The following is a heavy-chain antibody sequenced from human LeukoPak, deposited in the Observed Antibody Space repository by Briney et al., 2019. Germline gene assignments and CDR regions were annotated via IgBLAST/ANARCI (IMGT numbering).Heavy chain of an antibody. CDR2: INHSGST. Sequence: KPSETLSLTCAVYGGSFSGYYWSWIRQPPGKGLEWIGEINHSGSTNYNPSLKSRVTISVDTSNSQFSLNLNSVTAADTAVYYCVRGAGWYDYWGQGTLVTVSS. D-gene: IGHD6-19*01. V-gene: IGHV4-34*01. J-gene: IGHJ4*02. CDR1: GGSFSGYY. CDR3: VRGAGWYDY.